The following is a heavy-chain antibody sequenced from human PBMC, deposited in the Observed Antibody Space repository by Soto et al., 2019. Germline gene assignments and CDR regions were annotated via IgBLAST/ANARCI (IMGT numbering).Heavy chain of an antibody. D-gene: IGHD2-21*02. J-gene: IGHJ4*02. CDR1: GYNFSRYW. V-gene: IGHV5-51*01. CDR2: IYPGDSAS. Sequence: PGESLKISCKGSGYNFSRYWIGWVRQMPGKGLEWMAIIYPGDSASRYSPSFQGQVTVSADKSISTAYLKWSSLRASDSAVYYCARSTDCGGDCYPARPFDYWGQGTLVTVSS. CDR3: ARSTDCGGDCYPARPFDY.